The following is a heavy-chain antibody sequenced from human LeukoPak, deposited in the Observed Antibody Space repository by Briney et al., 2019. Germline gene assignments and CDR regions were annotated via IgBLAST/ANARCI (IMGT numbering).Heavy chain of an antibody. D-gene: IGHD3-9*01. CDR1: GGSLSSGGYS. V-gene: IGHV4-30-2*01. J-gene: IGHJ4*02. CDR3: ARHDDILTGLFDY. Sequence: SETLSLTCGVSGGSLSSGGYSWSWIRQPPGKGLEWIGYIYQSGSPYYNPSLRSRVTMSLDRSENQFSLRLTSVTAADTAVYYCARHDDILTGLFDYWGQGTLVTVSS. CDR2: IYQSGSP.